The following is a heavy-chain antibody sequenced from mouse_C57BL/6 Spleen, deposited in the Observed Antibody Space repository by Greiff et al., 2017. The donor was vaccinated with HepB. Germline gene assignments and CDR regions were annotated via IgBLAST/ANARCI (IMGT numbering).Heavy chain of an antibody. J-gene: IGHJ2*01. CDR1: GYAFSSSW. CDR3: AREAYYSKNFDY. V-gene: IGHV1-82*01. CDR2: IYPGDGDT. Sequence: VHLVESGPELVKPGASVKISCKASGYAFSSSWMNWVKQRPGKGLEWIGRIYPGDGDTNYNGKFKGKATLTADKSSSTAYMQLSSLTSEDSAVYFCAREAYYSKNFDYWGQGTTLTVSS. D-gene: IGHD2-5*01.